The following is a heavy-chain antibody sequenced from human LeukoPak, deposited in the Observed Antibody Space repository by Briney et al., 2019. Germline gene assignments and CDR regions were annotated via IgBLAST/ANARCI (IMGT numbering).Heavy chain of an antibody. J-gene: IGHJ4*02. CDR2: INPNSGGT. V-gene: IGHV1-2*06. CDR3: ARVLGRYCSGGSCYYFDY. CDR1: GYTFTGYY. Sequence: ASVKVSCKASGYTFTGYYMHWVRQAPGQGLEWMGRINPNSGGTNYAQEFQGRVTMTMDTSISTAYMELSRLRSDDTAVYYCARVLGRYCSGGSCYYFDYWGQGTLVTVSS. D-gene: IGHD2-15*01.